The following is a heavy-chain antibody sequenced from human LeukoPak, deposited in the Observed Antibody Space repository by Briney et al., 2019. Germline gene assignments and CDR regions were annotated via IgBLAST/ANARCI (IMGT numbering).Heavy chain of an antibody. CDR3: ARDLLGAAAGTNY. CDR1: GGSISSGSYY. CDR2: TYTSGST. D-gene: IGHD6-13*01. V-gene: IGHV4-61*02. J-gene: IGHJ4*02. Sequence: PSQTLSLTCTVSGGSISSGSYYWSWIRQPAGKGLEWIGRTYTSGSTNYNPSLKSRVTISVDTSKDQLSLKLSSVTAADTAVYYCARDLLGAAAGTNYWGQGTLVTVSS.